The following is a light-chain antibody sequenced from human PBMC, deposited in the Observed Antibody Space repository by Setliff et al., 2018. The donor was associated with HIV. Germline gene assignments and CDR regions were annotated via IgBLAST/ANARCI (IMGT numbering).Light chain of an antibody. J-gene: IGLJ1*01. V-gene: IGLV2-23*01. CDR3: CSNTGSNTFV. Sequence: QSALTQPDSVSGSPGQSIPIACTGTSNDVGRYDLVSWYQQHPARAPKLIIYQATRRPSGVSNRFSGSKSGNVASLTISGLQAEDEADYYCCSNTGSNTFVFGTGTKVTVL. CDR2: QAT. CDR1: SNDVGRYDL.